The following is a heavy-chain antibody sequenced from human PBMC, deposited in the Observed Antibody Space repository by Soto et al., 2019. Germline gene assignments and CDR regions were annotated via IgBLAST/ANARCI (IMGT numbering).Heavy chain of an antibody. J-gene: IGHJ5*02. CDR3: ARSRIAAAGPRGGWFDH. V-gene: IGHV2-70*04. CDR1: GFSLSTSGMR. CDR2: IDWDDDK. D-gene: IGHD6-13*01. Sequence: SGPTLVNPTQTLTLTCTFSGFSLSTSGMRVSWIRQPPGKALEWLARIDWDDDKFYSTSLKTRLTISKDTSKNQVVLTMTNMDPVDTATYYCARSRIAAAGPRGGWFDHWGQGTLVTVSS.